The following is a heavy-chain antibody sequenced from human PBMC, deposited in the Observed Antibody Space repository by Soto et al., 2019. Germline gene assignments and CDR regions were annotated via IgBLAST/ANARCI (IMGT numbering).Heavy chain of an antibody. CDR1: GFTFTLFY. CDR2: ISPSGDTT. CDR3: ARGLGSGSSHSPSGY. D-gene: IGHD1-26*01. J-gene: IGHJ4*02. Sequence: QVQLMQSGAEVKKPGASVKVSCKASGFTFTLFYIHWVRQVPGQGLEWMGMISPSGDTTTYTENSQDRLTLTTDTSTSTVYMELSSLRSEDTAVYFCARGLGSGSSHSPSGYWGQGTLVTVSS. V-gene: IGHV1-46*03.